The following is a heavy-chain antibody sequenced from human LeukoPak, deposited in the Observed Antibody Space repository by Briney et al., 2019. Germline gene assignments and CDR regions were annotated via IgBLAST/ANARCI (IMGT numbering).Heavy chain of an antibody. CDR1: GGSISSGGYY. J-gene: IGHJ4*02. CDR2: IYYSGST. Sequence: SQTLSLTCTVSGGSISSGGYYWSWIRQPPGKGLEWIGYIYYSGSTNYNPSLKSRVSISVDTSKNQFSLNLNSVTAADTAVYFCARDEGSAYPFDYWGQGTLVTVSS. V-gene: IGHV4-30-2*01. D-gene: IGHD3-22*01. CDR3: ARDEGSAYPFDY.